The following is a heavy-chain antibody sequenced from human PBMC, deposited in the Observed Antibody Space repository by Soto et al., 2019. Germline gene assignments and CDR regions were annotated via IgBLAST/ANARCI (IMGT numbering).Heavy chain of an antibody. V-gene: IGHV1-69*01. D-gene: IGHD6-13*01. J-gene: IGHJ5*02. CDR2: SIPIFGTD. CDR1: GGTFSSYA. Sequence: QVQLVQSGAEVKKPGSSVKVSCNASGGTFSSYAISWVRQAPGQGLEWMGGSIPIFGTDNYAQKFQGRVTITAYESTSTAYMELNSLRSEDTGVYYRAVRSPRYSSRWYGVDPWGQGTLVTVSS. CDR3: AVRSPRYSSRWYGVDP.